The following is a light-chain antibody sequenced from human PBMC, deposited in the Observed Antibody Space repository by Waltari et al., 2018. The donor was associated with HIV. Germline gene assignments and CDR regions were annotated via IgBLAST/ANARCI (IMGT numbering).Light chain of an antibody. V-gene: IGLV2-8*01. CDR1: SSDIGAYAS. Sequence: QSALTQPPSASGSLGQSVTISCTGSSSDIGAYASVSWFQQHPHSAPKLLLYEVTRRPSTVSDRFSGSRSGYTAFLTVAGLQPDDEATYFCSSYGDSLRVLFGGGTNVTVL. CDR2: EVT. CDR3: SSYGDSLRVL. J-gene: IGLJ2*01.